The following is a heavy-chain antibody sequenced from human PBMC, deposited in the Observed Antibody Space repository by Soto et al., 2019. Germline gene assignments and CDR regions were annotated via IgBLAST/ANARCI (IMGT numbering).Heavy chain of an antibody. D-gene: IGHD2-21*02. CDR2: VYHTGDT. J-gene: IGHJ5*02. CDR1: GGTVASSHW. Sequence: SETLSLTCGVPGGTVASSHWWSWVRQSPGRGLEWIGNVYHTGDTNFNPSLQSRVTFSVDKSNNQFSLRLTSVTAADTAVYFCSREIVTAGGNNYFDPWGPGTLVTVSS. CDR3: SREIVTAGGNNYFDP. V-gene: IGHV4-4*02.